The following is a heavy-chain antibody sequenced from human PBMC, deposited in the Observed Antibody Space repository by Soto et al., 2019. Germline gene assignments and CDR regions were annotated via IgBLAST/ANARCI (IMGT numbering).Heavy chain of an antibody. V-gene: IGHV3-11*01. Sequence: QGHLVESGGALVKPGGSLRLSCAASGFTFSEYYMSWIRQAPGEGLDWISYISASGNTIYYVDSVKGRFTISRDNAKNSLYLQMNSLRAEDTAIYYCASGLTPFAAWGQGTLVTVSS. D-gene: IGHD3-9*01. CDR3: ASGLTPFAA. CDR1: GFTFSEYY. J-gene: IGHJ5*02. CDR2: ISASGNTI.